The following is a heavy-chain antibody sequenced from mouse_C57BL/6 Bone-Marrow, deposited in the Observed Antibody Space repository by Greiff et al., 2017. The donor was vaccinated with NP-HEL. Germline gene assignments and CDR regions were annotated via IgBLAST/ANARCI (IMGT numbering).Heavy chain of an antibody. CDR2: INSDGGST. V-gene: IGHV5-2*01. CDR3: ARHYYGTQFAY. D-gene: IGHD1-1*01. CDR1: EYEFPSHD. Sequence: EVHLVESGGGLVQPGESLKLSCESNEYEFPSHDMSWVRKTPEKRLEWVAAINSDGGSTDYPDNMESPFTFSRDNTKTTLYLQMSSLRSEDTAVCYCARHYYGTQFAYWGQGTLVTVSA. J-gene: IGHJ3*01.